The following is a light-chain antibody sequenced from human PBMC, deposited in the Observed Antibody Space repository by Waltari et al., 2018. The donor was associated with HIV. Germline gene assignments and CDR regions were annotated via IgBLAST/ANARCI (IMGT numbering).Light chain of an antibody. Sequence: QLVLTQSPSASASLGASVKLTCTLSSGHSSYVIAWHQQQPKKGPRYLMKLNSDGSHFKGDGIPDRFPGSSSGAERYLTISSRQSEDEADYYCQTWGTGIVVFGGGTKLTVL. J-gene: IGLJ2*01. CDR3: QTWGTGIVV. CDR1: SGHSSYV. CDR2: LNSDGSH. V-gene: IGLV4-69*01.